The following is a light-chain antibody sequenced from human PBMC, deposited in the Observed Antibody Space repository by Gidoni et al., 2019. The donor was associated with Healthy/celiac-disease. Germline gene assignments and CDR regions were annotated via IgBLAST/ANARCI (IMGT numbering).Light chain of an antibody. Sequence: DIQMTQSPSSLSASVGDRVTITCRAIQSISSYLNWYQQKPGKAPKLLIYAASSLQSGVPSRFRGSGSGTDFTLTISSLQPEDFATYYCQRRAFGGGTKVEIK. V-gene: IGKV1-39*01. CDR1: QSISSY. CDR2: AAS. J-gene: IGKJ4*01. CDR3: QRRA.